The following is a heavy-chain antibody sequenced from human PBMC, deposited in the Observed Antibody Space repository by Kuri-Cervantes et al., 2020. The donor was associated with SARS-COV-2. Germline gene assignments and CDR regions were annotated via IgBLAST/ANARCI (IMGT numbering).Heavy chain of an antibody. J-gene: IGHJ4*02. Sequence: GGSLRLSCAASGFTFSNAWMSWVRQAPGKGLEWVSAISGSGGSTYYADSVKGRFTISRDNSKNTLYLQMNSLRAEDTAVYYCAKDRNNYGDYDYWGQRTLVTVSS. CDR1: GFTFSNAW. CDR2: ISGSGGST. V-gene: IGHV3-23*01. CDR3: AKDRNNYGDYDY. D-gene: IGHD4-17*01.